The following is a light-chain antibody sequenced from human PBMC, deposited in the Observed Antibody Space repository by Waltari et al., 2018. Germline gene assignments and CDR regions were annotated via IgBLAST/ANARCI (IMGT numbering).Light chain of an antibody. CDR1: QSISSE. CDR2: GTS. J-gene: IGKJ4*01. Sequence: DIQMTQSPSSLSAYVGDRVTITCRASQSISSELNWYQQKPGKAPKLLISGTSNLQSGVPSGFSGSGSGTDFTLTITSLQPSDSATYYRPQSYSTPPTFGGTTTVEI. V-gene: IGKV1-39*01. CDR3: PQSYSTPPT.